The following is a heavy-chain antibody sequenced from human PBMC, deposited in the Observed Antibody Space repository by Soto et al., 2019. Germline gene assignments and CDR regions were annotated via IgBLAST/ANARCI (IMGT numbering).Heavy chain of an antibody. CDR2: INGANGDT. D-gene: IGHD3-10*01. CDR1: GYTFTAYP. Sequence: ASVKVSCKASGYTFTAYPVHWVRQAPGQRLEWMGWINGANGDTGYSQKFQGRVTVTGDTSANTVYMELSSLTSEDTAVYYCARKDYYGAGIYYFDHWGQGTLVTVSS. CDR3: ARKDYYGAGIYYFDH. J-gene: IGHJ4*02. V-gene: IGHV1-3*01.